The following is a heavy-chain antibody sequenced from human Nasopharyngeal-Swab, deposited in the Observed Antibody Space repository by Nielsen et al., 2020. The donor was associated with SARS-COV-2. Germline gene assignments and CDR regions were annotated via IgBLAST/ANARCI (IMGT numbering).Heavy chain of an antibody. CDR2: INHSGST. CDR3: ARVLVSLTGDLDS. D-gene: IGHD3-10*01. J-gene: IGHJ4*02. V-gene: IGHV4-34*01. CDR1: GFTFSAHY. Sequence: GSLSLSRAASGFTFSAHYMSWIRQAPGKGLEWIGEINHSGSTNYNPSLKSRVTISVDPSKNQFSLKLHSVTAADTAVYYCARVLVSLTGDLDSWGRGTPVTVSS.